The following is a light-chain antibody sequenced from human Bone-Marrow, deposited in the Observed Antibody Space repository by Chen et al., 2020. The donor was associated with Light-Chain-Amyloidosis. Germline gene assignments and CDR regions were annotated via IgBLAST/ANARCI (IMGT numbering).Light chain of an antibody. CDR3: QSADSSGTYEVI. J-gene: IGLJ2*01. CDR2: RDT. V-gene: IGLV3-25*03. CDR1: DLPTKY. Sequence: SYELPQPPSVSVSPAQTPRLTCSGDDLPTKYAYWYQQKPGQAPVLVIHRDTERPSGISERFSGSSSGTTATLTISGVQAEDEADYHCQSADSSGTYEVIFGGGTKLTVL.